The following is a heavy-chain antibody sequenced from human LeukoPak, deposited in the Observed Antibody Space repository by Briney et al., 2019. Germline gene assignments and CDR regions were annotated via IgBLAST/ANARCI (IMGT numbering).Heavy chain of an antibody. V-gene: IGHV4-4*02. CDR1: GDSIINYAW. CDR3: ARVISSAWRQNDL. J-gene: IGHJ5*02. D-gene: IGHD3-22*01. CDR2: IHLNGIT. Sequence: SETLSLTCSVSGDSIINYAWWSWVRQPPGKGLEWIGEIHLNGITNYNPSLKSRVTMSIDKSNNQFFLNLRSVTAADTAMYYCARVISSAWRQNDLWGQGTLVTV.